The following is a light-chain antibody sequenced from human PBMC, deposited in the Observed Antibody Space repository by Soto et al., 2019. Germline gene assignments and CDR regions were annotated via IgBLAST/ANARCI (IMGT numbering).Light chain of an antibody. CDR3: QLHGVSPPEYT. CDR1: QSISSTY. J-gene: IGKJ2*01. CDR2: GVS. V-gene: IGKV3-20*01. Sequence: ENVLTQSPGTLSLSPGERATLSCRASQSISSTYLAWYQHKVGQAPRLLIYGVSNRATGIPDRFSGRGSGTDFTLTISRLEPEDFAVYYCQLHGVSPPEYTFSQGTKLEIK.